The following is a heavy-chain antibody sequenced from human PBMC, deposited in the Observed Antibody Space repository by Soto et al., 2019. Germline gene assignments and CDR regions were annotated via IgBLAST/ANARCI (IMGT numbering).Heavy chain of an antibody. J-gene: IGHJ6*02. CDR2: ISYSGST. Sequence: PSETLSLTCSVSGGSISSSFWSWIRQPPGKELEWIGYISYSGSTTYNPSLKSRITLSVDTSKNQFSLRVASVTAADTAVYYCARGHRAMEYYYYYGMDIWGQGTTVTVSS. D-gene: IGHD5-18*01. V-gene: IGHV4-59*01. CDR3: ARGHRAMEYYYYYGMDI. CDR1: GGSISSSF.